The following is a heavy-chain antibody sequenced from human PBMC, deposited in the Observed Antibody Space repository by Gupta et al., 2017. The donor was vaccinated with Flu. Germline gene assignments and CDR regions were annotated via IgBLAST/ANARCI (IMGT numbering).Heavy chain of an antibody. CDR3: ARNGGIGEVTN. CDR2: IHGGNGNT. CDR1: GYIFANYA. D-gene: IGHD3-10*01. V-gene: IGHV1-3*01. J-gene: IGHJ4*02. Sequence: QVQLVQSGTELQKPGASVKISCRTSGYIFANYAIHWVRQAPGQRPEGMGWIHGGNGNTEYSQKVRERLTFTTDTSASTAYMELSSLTSEDTDVYDCARNGGIGEVTNGGQGTKVTVSS.